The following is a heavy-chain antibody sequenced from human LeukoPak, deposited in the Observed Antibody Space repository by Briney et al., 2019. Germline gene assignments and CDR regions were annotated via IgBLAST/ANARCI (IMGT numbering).Heavy chain of an antibody. D-gene: IGHD2-2*01. V-gene: IGHV1-69*05. CDR1: GGTFSSYA. CDR3: AKETQLLFFWFDP. J-gene: IGHJ5*02. CDR2: IIPIFGTA. Sequence: SVKVSCKASGGTFSSYAISWVRQAPGQGLEWMGRIIPIFGTANYAQKFQGRVTITTDESTSTAYMELSSLRSEDTAVYYCAKETQLLFFWFDPWGHGTLVTVSS.